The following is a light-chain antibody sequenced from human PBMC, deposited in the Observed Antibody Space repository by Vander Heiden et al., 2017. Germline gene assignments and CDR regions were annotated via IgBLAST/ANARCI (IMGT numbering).Light chain of an antibody. CDR3: AAWDDSRSGPV. CDR1: SSNIGSNY. Sequence: QSVLTQPPSASGTPGQTVTISCSGSSSNIGSNYVYWYQQLPGTAPNLLIYSNNQRPSGVPDRFSGSKSGTSASLAISGLRSEDEADYYCAAWDDSRSGPVFGGGTKLTVL. J-gene: IGLJ2*01. CDR2: SNN. V-gene: IGLV1-47*02.